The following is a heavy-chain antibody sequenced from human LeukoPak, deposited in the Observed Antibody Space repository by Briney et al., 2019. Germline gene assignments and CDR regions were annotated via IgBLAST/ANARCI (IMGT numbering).Heavy chain of an antibody. V-gene: IGHV1-2*02. D-gene: IGHD5-24*01. CDR1: GYTFTGYY. CDR2: INPNSGGT. J-gene: IGHJ4*02. Sequence: ASVKVSCKASGYTFTGYYMHWVRQAPGQGLEWMGWINPNSGGTNYAQKFQGRVTMTRDTSISTAYMELSSLRSDDTAVYYCARMATTPLGAAFDYWGQGTLVTVSS. CDR3: ARMATTPLGAAFDY.